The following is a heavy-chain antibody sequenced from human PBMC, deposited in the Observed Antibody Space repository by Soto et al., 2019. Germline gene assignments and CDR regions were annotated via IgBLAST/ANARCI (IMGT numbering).Heavy chain of an antibody. Sequence: QVQLVQSGAEVKKPGSSVKVSCKASGGTFSSYAISWVRQAPGQGLEWMGGIIPIFGTANYAQKFQGRVTITADKSTSTAYMELSSLRSEDTAVYYCATSTVTTHPYYYYGMDVWGQGTTVTVSS. CDR1: GGTFSSYA. V-gene: IGHV1-69*06. D-gene: IGHD4-4*01. CDR3: ATSTVTTHPYYYYGMDV. J-gene: IGHJ6*02. CDR2: IIPIFGTA.